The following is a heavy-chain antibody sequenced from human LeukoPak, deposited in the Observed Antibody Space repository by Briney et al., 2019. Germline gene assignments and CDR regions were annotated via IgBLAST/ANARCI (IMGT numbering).Heavy chain of an antibody. CDR3: ASAIVGATQGFYY. V-gene: IGHV5-51*01. D-gene: IGHD1-26*01. CDR1: GYTFSNHW. Sequence: GESLKISCKGFGYTFSNHWIAWLRQMPGKGLEWRGIMYPGESDNRYSPSFQGQVTISADKSISTAYLQWSSLKASDTAMYYCASAIVGATQGFYYWGQGTLVTVSS. J-gene: IGHJ4*02. CDR2: MYPGESDN.